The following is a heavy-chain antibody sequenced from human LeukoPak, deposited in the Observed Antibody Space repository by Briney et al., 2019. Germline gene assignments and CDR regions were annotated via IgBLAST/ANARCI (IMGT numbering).Heavy chain of an antibody. CDR3: AKSPDYSSSWYGNYYYGMDV. CDR1: GFTFISYW. D-gene: IGHD6-13*01. CDR2: ITGSGRST. V-gene: IGHV3-23*01. J-gene: IGHJ6*02. Sequence: PGGSLRLSCVASGFTFISYWMTWVRQVPGRGLEWVSAITGSGRSTFYADSVKGRFTMSRDNSKNTVHLQMNSLRAEDTAVYYCAKSPDYSSSWYGNYYYGMDVWGQGTTVTVSS.